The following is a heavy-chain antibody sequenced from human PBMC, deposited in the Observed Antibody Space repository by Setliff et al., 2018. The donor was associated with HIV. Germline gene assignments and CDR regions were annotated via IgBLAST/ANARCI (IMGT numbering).Heavy chain of an antibody. CDR3: VRHDPPNSGRFYFDL. J-gene: IGHJ4*01. D-gene: IGHD1-26*01. V-gene: IGHV4-4*07. CDR1: GGSITGYY. CDR2: FYSGTT. Sequence: SETLSLTCTVSGGSITGYYWSWIRQPAGKGLEWIGRFYSGTTNYNPSLKSRVTTSVDTSKNQFSLRLSSVTAADSAMYYCVRHDPPNSGRFYFDLWGRGTLVTVSS.